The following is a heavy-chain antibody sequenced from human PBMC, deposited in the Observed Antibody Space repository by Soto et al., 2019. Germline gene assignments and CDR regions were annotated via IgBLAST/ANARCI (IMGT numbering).Heavy chain of an antibody. V-gene: IGHV3-9*01. CDR2: ISGKSDYI. Sequence: GGSLRLSCSVSGFTFGDYAMHWVRQVPGKGLQWVSGISGKSDYIGYADSVRGRFTVSRDSAKNSLYLEMKSLRAEDTALYYCVRGSHSSGWSTLDYWGQGSQVTVSS. D-gene: IGHD6-19*01. J-gene: IGHJ4*02. CDR1: GFTFGDYA. CDR3: VRGSHSSGWSTLDY.